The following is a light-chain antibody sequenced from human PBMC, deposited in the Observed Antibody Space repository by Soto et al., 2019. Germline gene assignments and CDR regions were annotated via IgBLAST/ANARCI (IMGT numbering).Light chain of an antibody. J-gene: IGKJ3*01. Sequence: EIVLTQSPGTLSLSPAERATLSCRASQSVSSSYLAWYHHKPGQAPRRLIYVAFSRATGIPDRFSGGGSGADFTLTISRLEPEDFAVYDCEEYGSSLCTFSTGNKVDIK. CDR1: QSVSSSY. CDR2: VAF. CDR3: EEYGSSLCT. V-gene: IGKV3-20*01.